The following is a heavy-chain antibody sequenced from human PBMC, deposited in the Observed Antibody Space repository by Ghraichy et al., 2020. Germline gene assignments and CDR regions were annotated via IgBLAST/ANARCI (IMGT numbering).Heavy chain of an antibody. CDR3: ARWIDTAMSGIDY. Sequence: SETLSLTCAVYGGSFSGYYWSWIRQPPGKGLEWIGEINHSGSTNYNPSLKSRVTISVDTSKNQFSLKLSSVTAADTAVYYCARWIDTAMSGIDYWGQGTLVTVSS. CDR1: GGSFSGYY. D-gene: IGHD5-18*01. J-gene: IGHJ4*02. V-gene: IGHV4-34*01. CDR2: INHSGST.